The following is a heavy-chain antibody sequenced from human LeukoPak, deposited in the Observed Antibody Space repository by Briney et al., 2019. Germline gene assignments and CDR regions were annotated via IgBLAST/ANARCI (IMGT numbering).Heavy chain of an antibody. CDR3: AGGIAMVRGGDV. J-gene: IGHJ6*04. V-gene: IGHV3-7*01. CDR1: GLTFSTQW. CDR2: IKQDGSEK. D-gene: IGHD3-10*01. Sequence: GGSLRLSCAPYGLTFSTQWMTSVSQDPRNWREWVANIKQDGSEKNYVYSVKCRFTISRDNAKNSLYLQMNSLRVEDTAVYYCAGGIAMVRGGDVWGKGTTVTVSS.